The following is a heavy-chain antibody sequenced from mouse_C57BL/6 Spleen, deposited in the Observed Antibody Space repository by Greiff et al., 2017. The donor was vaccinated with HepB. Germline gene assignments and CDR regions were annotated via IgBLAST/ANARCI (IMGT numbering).Heavy chain of an antibody. Sequence: EVQLQQSGPELVKPGASVKISCKASGYSFTDYNMNWVKQSNGKSLEWIGVFNPNYGTTSYNQKFKGKATLTVDQSSSTAYMQLNSLTSEDSAVYYCARLGIGEPLAGGDYWGQGTSVTVSS. CDR3: ARLGIGEPLAGGDY. CDR2: FNPNYGTT. CDR1: GYSFTDYN. V-gene: IGHV1-39*01. D-gene: IGHD4-1*01. J-gene: IGHJ4*01.